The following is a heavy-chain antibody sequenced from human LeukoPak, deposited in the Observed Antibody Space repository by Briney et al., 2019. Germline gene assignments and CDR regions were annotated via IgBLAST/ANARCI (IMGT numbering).Heavy chain of an antibody. D-gene: IGHD2-15*01. CDR3: AKSPDYCRGGTCFDY. V-gene: IGHV3-23*01. Sequence: GGPLRLSCAASGSIFSTYAMSWVRQAPGKGLEWVSGISGSGGSTYYADSVKGRFTISRDNSKNTPYLQMNSLRSEDTAVYYCAKSPDYCRGGTCFDYWGQGTLLTVSS. CDR1: GSIFSTYA. J-gene: IGHJ4*02. CDR2: ISGSGGST.